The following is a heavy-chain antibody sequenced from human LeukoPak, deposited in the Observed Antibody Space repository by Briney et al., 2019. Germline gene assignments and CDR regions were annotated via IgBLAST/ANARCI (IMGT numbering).Heavy chain of an antibody. CDR2: ISADNGNT. CDR3: ARVRDILTGYYNHMDV. CDR1: GYTFSSYG. J-gene: IGHJ6*03. Sequence: ASVKVSCKASGYTFSSYGISWVRQAPGQGLEWMGWISADNGNTNYALKLQGRVTMTTDTSTSTAYMELRSLRSDDTAVYYCARVRDILTGYYNHMDVWGKGTTVTVSS. D-gene: IGHD3-9*01. V-gene: IGHV1-18*01.